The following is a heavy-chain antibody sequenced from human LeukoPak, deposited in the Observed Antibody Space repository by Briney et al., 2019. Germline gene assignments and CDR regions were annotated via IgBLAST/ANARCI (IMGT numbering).Heavy chain of an antibody. D-gene: IGHD1-26*01. CDR3: AKPLGGSYLFDR. J-gene: IGHJ4*02. CDR2: IEVGGAIT. CDR1: GFTFSSYS. Sequence: GGSLRLSCAASGFTFSSYSMNWVRRAPGKGLEWVSTIEVGGAITHYAASVKGRFTISRDTSKKILYLQMDSLRPEDTAVYYCAKPLGGSYLFDRWGQGTLVTVSS. V-gene: IGHV3-23*01.